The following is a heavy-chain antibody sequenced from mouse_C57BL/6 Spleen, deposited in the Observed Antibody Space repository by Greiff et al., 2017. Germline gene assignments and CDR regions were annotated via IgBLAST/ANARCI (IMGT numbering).Heavy chain of an antibody. V-gene: IGHV10-3*01. CDR3: VRGGAMDY. J-gene: IGHJ4*01. Sequence: EVQLVESGGGLVQPKGSLKLSCAASGFTFNTYAMHWVRQAPGKGLEWVARIRSKSSNNATYYADSVKDRFTISRDDSQSMLYLQMNNLKTEDTAMYYCVRGGAMDYWGQGTSVTVSS. CDR1: GFTFNTYA. CDR2: IRSKSSNNAT.